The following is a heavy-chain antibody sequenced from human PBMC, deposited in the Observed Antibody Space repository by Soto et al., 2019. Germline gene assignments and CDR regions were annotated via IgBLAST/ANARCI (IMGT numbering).Heavy chain of an antibody. J-gene: IGHJ6*03. CDR3: ARDPSEAKYYYYYYMDV. V-gene: IGHV4-59*12. Sequence: SETLSLTCTVSGGSISSYYWSWIRQPPGKGLEWIGYIYYSGSTNYNPSLKSRVTISVDTSKNQFSLRAEDTAVYYCARDPSEAKYYYYYYMDVWGKGTTVTVSS. CDR1: GGSISSYY. CDR2: IYYSGST.